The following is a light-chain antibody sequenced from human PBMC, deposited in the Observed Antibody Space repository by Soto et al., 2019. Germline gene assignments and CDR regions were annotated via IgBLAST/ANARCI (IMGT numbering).Light chain of an antibody. J-gene: IGKJ1*01. Sequence: DIPMTQSPSSLSASVGDRVTIICRASQSVSTRLAWDRQNPGKAPKVLIYDASSWAGGVPSRFTGSGSGTEFTLTINSLQPDDFATYYCQQYSVYWTFGQGTKVEIK. CDR2: DAS. CDR3: QQYSVYWT. V-gene: IGKV1-5*02. CDR1: QSVSTR.